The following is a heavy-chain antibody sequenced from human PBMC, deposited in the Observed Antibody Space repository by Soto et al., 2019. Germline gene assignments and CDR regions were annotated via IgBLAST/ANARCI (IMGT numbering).Heavy chain of an antibody. CDR2: ISYDGSNK. Sequence: QVQLMESGGGVVQPGRSLRLSCAASGFTFSSYAMHWVRQAPGKGLEWVAVISYDGSNKYYADSVKGRFTISRDNSKNTLYLQMNSLRAEDTAVYYCARWAYGGNSLDYWGQGTLVTVSS. J-gene: IGHJ4*02. D-gene: IGHD4-17*01. CDR3: ARWAYGGNSLDY. V-gene: IGHV3-30-3*01. CDR1: GFTFSSYA.